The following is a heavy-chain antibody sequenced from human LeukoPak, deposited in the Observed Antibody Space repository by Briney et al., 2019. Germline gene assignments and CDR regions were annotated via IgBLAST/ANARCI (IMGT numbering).Heavy chain of an antibody. Sequence: PSETLSLTCTVSADSLSSGGHYWAWVRQFPGKGLESIGFIHHSGRSRHNPSLKDRVAISVDTSRKQFALKLSSVTAADTAMYYCARGGNRFGGFYFDYWGQGSQVSVSS. D-gene: IGHD3-10*01. CDR1: ADSLSSGGHY. J-gene: IGHJ4*02. CDR3: ARGGNRFGGFYFDY. CDR2: IHHSGRS. V-gene: IGHV4-31*03.